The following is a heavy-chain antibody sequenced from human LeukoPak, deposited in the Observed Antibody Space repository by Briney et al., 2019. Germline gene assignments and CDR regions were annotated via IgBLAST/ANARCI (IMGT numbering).Heavy chain of an antibody. CDR3: ARDDGLDY. CDR2: MSPTSGGT. CDR1: GYTFADYY. V-gene: IGHV1-2*06. Sequence: ASVSVSCKASGYTFADYYMHWVRQAPGQGLEWMGRMSPTSGGTNYAPKFQGRVTMTRDTSISTAYMELSSLRSDDTAIYYCARDDGLDYWGQGTPVTLYS. J-gene: IGHJ4*02.